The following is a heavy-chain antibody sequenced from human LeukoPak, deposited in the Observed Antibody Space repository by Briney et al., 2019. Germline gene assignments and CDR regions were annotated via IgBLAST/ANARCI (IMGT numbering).Heavy chain of an antibody. J-gene: IGHJ3*02. CDR3: ARSYGGHSVCDAFDI. V-gene: IGHV4-39*01. CDR1: GGSISSSSYY. D-gene: IGHD4-23*01. CDR2: IYYSGST. Sequence: SETLSLTCTVSGGSISSSSYYWGWIRQPPGKGLEWIGTIYYSGSTYYNPSLKSRVTISVDTSKNQFSLKLTSVTAADTAVYYCARSYGGHSVCDAFDIWGQGTMVTVSS.